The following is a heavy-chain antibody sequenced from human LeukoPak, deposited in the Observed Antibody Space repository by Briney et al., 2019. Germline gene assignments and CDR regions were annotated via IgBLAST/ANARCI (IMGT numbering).Heavy chain of an antibody. V-gene: IGHV3-23*01. CDR3: AKDEPWGGRDSTYGCFDS. CDR1: GFTFSGYA. J-gene: IGHJ4*02. CDR2: ICGGGANT. D-gene: IGHD2-21*02. Sequence: GGSLRLSCAATGFTFSGYAMSWVRQAPGKGVEWVSSICGGGANTYYADPVKGRFTISRDNSRNTVYLEMSSLRADDAALYYCAKDEPWGGRDSTYGCFDSWGQGTLVTVSS.